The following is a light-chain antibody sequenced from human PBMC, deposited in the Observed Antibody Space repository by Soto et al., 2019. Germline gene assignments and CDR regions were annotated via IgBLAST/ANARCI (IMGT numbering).Light chain of an antibody. Sequence: SYELTQPPSVSVSPGQTATITCSGDALPKKFAYWYQQKSGQAPVLVIYEDSKRPSVIPERFSGSSSGTMATLTISGAQVEDEADFYCYSTDSRGNHVVFGGGIKLTVL. J-gene: IGLJ2*01. V-gene: IGLV3-10*01. CDR3: YSTDSRGNHVV. CDR1: ALPKKF. CDR2: EDS.